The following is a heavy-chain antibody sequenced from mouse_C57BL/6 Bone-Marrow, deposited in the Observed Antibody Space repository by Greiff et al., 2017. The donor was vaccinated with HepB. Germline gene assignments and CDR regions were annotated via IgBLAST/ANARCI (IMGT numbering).Heavy chain of an antibody. CDR1: GFTFSSYG. CDR2: ISSGGSYT. Sequence: EVMLVESGADLVKPGGSLKLSCAASGFTFSSYGMSWVRQTPDKRLEWVATISSGGSYTYYPDSVKGRFTISRDNAKNTLYLQMSSLKSEDTAMYYCARHGVDYWGQGTTVTVSS. V-gene: IGHV5-6*01. CDR3: ARHGVDY. J-gene: IGHJ2*01.